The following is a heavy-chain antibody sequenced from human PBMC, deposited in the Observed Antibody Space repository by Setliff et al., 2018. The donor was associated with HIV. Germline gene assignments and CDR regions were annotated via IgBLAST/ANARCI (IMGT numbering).Heavy chain of an antibody. CDR1: GFTFSSFA. CDR2: IRGSGTFT. Sequence: GGSLRLSCAASGFTFSSFAMSWVRQAPGKGLETVSVIRGSGTFTSYADSVKGRFTISRDNSKNTLHLQMNSLRVEDTAVYYCAKLLEYDYGMDVWGRGTTVTVSS. J-gene: IGHJ6*02. CDR3: AKLLEYDYGMDV. D-gene: IGHD1-1*01. V-gene: IGHV3-23*01.